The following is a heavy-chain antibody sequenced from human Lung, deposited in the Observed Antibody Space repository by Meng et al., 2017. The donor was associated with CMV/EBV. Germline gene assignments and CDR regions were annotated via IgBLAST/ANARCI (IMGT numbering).Heavy chain of an antibody. V-gene: IGHV1-69*05. CDR3: AGGYCSGTSCYNVYGMAV. CDR2: FIPIFGTA. CDR1: GATFSSYA. D-gene: IGHD2-2*02. Sequence: SXXVSXKASGATFSSYAISWVRQAPGQGLEWMGGFIPIFGTASYRQKFQGRVTITTDESTSTAYMELRSLRSEDTAVYYCAGGYCSGTSCYNVYGMAVWXQGTTVT. J-gene: IGHJ6*01.